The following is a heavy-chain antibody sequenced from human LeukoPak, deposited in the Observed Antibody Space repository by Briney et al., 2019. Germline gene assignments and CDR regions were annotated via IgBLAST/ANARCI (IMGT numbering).Heavy chain of an antibody. Sequence: GGSLRLSCAASGFTFSSYAMHWARQAPGKGLEWVAVISYDGSNKYYADSVKGRFTISRDNSKNTLYLQMNSLRAEDTAVYYCARAVAAYYYYYGMDVWGKGTTVTVSS. CDR2: ISYDGSNK. D-gene: IGHD6-19*01. CDR3: ARAVAAYYYYYGMDV. J-gene: IGHJ6*04. V-gene: IGHV3-30*04. CDR1: GFTFSSYA.